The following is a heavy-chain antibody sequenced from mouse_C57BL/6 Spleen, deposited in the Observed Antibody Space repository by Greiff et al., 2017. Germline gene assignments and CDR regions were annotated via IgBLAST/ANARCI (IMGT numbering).Heavy chain of an antibody. D-gene: IGHD2-3*01. CDR2: INPSSGYT. Sequence: VQLQQSGAELAKPGASVKLSCKASGYTFTSYWMHWVKQRPGQGLEWIGYINPSSGYTKYNQKFKDKATLTADKSSSTAYMQLSSLTYEDSAVYYCARIYDGYYGYCDVWGTGTTVTVSS. CDR1: GYTFTSYW. J-gene: IGHJ1*03. V-gene: IGHV1-7*01. CDR3: ARIYDGYYGYCDV.